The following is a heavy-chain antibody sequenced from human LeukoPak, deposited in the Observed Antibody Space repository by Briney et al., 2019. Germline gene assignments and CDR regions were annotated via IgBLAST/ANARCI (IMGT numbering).Heavy chain of an antibody. Sequence: GRSLRLSCTASGFTFSSYGMHWVRQAPGKGLEWVAVISYDGSNKYYADSVKGRFTISRDNSKNTLYLQMNSLRAEDTAVYYCARGSSTSEEGGYYYYGMDVWGKGTTVTVSS. CDR3: ARGSSTSEEGGYYYYGMDV. CDR2: ISYDGSNK. V-gene: IGHV3-30*03. J-gene: IGHJ6*04. CDR1: GFTFSSYG. D-gene: IGHD2-2*01.